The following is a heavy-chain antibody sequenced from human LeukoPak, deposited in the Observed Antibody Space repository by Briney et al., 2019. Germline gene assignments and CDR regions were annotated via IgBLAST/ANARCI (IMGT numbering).Heavy chain of an antibody. V-gene: IGHV3-23*01. CDR1: GFTFSSYA. J-gene: IGHJ4*02. CDR3: AKDQVYVGSGRYLDY. Sequence: PGGSLRLSCAASGFTFSSYAMSGVRQAPGKGLEWVSAISGGGGSTYYADSVKGRFTISRDNSKNTMFLQMNGLRAEDTAVYQCAKDQVYVGSGRYLDYWGQGTLVTVSS. CDR2: ISGGGGST. D-gene: IGHD1-26*01.